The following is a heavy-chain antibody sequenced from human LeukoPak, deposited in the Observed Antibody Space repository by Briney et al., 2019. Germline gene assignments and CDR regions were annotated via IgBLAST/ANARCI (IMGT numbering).Heavy chain of an antibody. CDR1: GGSFSDYY. D-gene: IGHD2-21*01. CDR2: INHSGST. V-gene: IGHV4-34*01. CDR3: ARDLLRGSYYFDY. Sequence: SETLSLTCAVYGGSFSDYYWSWIRQPPGKGLEWIGEINHSGSTNYNPSLKSRVTISVDTSKNQFSLKLSSVTAADTAVYYCARDLLRGSYYFDYWGQGTLVTVSS. J-gene: IGHJ4*02.